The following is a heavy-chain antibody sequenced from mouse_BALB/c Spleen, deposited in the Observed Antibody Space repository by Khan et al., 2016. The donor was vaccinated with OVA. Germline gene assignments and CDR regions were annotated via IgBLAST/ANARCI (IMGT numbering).Heavy chain of an antibody. J-gene: IGHJ1*01. Sequence: QVQLKESGPGLVAPSQSLSITCTVSGFSLTNYDISWIRQPPGKGLEWLGVIWTGGGTNYNSTFMSRLSISKDNSKSQVFLKMNSLQTDDTASYYCVRRGNYYGSFYWCFDVWGAGTTVTVSS. CDR2: IWTGGGT. CDR1: GFSLTNYD. CDR3: VRRGNYYGSFYWCFDV. V-gene: IGHV2-9-2*01. D-gene: IGHD1-1*01.